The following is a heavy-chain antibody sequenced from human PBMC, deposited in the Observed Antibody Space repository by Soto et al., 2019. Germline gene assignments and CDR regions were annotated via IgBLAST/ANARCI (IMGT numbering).Heavy chain of an antibody. D-gene: IGHD1-7*01. CDR2: IYYSGST. CDR3: ARDRRGSELYYYYYYGMDV. J-gene: IGHJ6*01. Sequence: QVQLQESGPGLVKPSETLSLTCTVSGGSVSSGSYYWSWIRQPPGKGLEWIGYIYYSGSTNYNPSLKRRVTISVDTSKNQFSLKLSSVTAADTAVYYCARDRRGSELYYYYYYGMDVW. CDR1: GGSVSSGSYY. V-gene: IGHV4-61*01.